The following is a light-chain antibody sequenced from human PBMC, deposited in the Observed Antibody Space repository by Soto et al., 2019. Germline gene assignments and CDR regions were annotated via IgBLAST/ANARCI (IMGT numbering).Light chain of an antibody. Sequence: EIMMTQSPATLSVSPGERVTLSCRASQSISTNLAWYQQRPGQAPRLLIFGASTRATGIPARFSGSGSGTEFTLTVSSLQSEDFAVYYCQQYNNWPHTFGQGTKLEIK. CDR1: QSISTN. V-gene: IGKV3-15*01. CDR2: GAS. CDR3: QQYNNWPHT. J-gene: IGKJ2*01.